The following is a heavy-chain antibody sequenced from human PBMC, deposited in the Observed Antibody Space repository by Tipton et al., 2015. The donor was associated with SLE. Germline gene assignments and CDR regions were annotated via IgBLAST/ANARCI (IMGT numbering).Heavy chain of an antibody. Sequence: QVQLVQSGGEVRKPGASVTVSCKASGYTFINYGISWVRQAPGQGLEWVGWISADSGDTKYAQKFKGRVTVTTDTDATTAYMEVRSLRSDDTAVYYCARQLYDQIWGGYRYPFDYWGQGTLVTVSS. D-gene: IGHD3-16*02. CDR2: ISADSGDT. CDR3: ARQLYDQIWGGYRYPFDY. J-gene: IGHJ4*02. CDR1: GYTFINYG. V-gene: IGHV1-18*01.